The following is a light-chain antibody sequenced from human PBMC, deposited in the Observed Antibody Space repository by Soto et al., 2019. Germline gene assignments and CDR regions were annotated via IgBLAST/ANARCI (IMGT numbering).Light chain of an antibody. J-gene: IGLJ1*01. Sequence: QSALTQPASVSGSPGQSITISCTGTSSDVGGYNYVSWYQHHPGKAPKLMIYDVSNRPSGVSNRFSGSKSGNTASLCISGLQAEDEADYYCSSYTSSSTLYVFGTGTKLTVL. CDR3: SSYTSSSTLYV. V-gene: IGLV2-14*03. CDR2: DVS. CDR1: SSDVGGYNY.